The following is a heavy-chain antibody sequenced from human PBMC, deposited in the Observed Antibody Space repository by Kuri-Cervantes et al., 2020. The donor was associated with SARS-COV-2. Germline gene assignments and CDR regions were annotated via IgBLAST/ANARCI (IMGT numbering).Heavy chain of an antibody. J-gene: IGHJ4*02. CDR3: RAGSSTSPFDY. Sequence: GGSLRLSCAASGFNIRTYAMSWVRQAPGKGLEWVSSFSAGDENTYYADPVKGRFTISRDNSKNTLYVEMNSLRAEDTAVYYCRAGSSTSPFDYWGQGTLVTVSS. D-gene: IGHD6-6*01. V-gene: IGHV3-23*01. CDR2: FSAGDENT. CDR1: GFNIRTYA.